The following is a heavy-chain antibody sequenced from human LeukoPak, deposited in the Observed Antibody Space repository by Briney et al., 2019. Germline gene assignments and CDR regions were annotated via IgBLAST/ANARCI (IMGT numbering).Heavy chain of an antibody. V-gene: IGHV4-39*01. D-gene: IGHD5-18*01. J-gene: IGHJ4*02. Sequence: SETLSLTCTVSGGPISSSSSYWGWIRQPPGKGLEWIGNVYYSGTTYYNPSLKSRVTISVDTSKNQFSLKLSSVTAADTAVYYCARRGGSNYGHDYWGLGTLVTVSS. CDR1: GGPISSSSSY. CDR3: ARRGGSNYGHDY. CDR2: VYYSGTT.